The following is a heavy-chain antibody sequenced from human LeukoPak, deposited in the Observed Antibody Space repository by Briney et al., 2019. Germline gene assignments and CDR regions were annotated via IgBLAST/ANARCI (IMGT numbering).Heavy chain of an antibody. CDR1: GASISGSGYY. CDR3: AKSGGYGLIDY. J-gene: IGHJ4*02. Sequence: SETLSLTCAVSGASISGSGYYWGWIRQPPGKGLEWIGNIYYSGSTYYNASLQSRVTISIDMSKNEFSLRLNSVTAADTAMYYCAKSGGYGLIDYWGQGTLVTVSS. D-gene: IGHD1-26*01. V-gene: IGHV4-39*01. CDR2: IYYSGST.